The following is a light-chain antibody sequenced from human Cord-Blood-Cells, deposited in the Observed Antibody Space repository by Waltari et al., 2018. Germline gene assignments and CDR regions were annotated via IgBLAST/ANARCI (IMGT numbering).Light chain of an antibody. V-gene: IGKV4-1*01. CDR1: QSVLYSSNNTDY. CDR3: QQYYSTPRT. Sequence: DIVMTQSPDSLAVSLGERATINCQYSQSVLYSSNNTDYLAWYQQKPGKPPKLLIYWASTRESGVPDRFSGSGSGTDFTLTISSLQAEDVAVYYCQQYYSTPRTFGQGTKVEIK. CDR2: WAS. J-gene: IGKJ1*01.